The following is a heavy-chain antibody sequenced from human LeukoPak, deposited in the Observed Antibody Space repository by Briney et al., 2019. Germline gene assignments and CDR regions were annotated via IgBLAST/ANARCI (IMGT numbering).Heavy chain of an antibody. D-gene: IGHD3-22*01. J-gene: IGHJ3*02. CDR1: GGSISSYY. Sequence: SETLSLTCAVSGGSISSYYWGWVRQPPGKALEWIGNIFYSGSTYYSPSLKSRVTISLDTSRNQFSLKLNSVTAADTAVYYCAKSNGYGLIDIWGQGTMVTVSS. CDR3: AKSNGYGLIDI. CDR2: IFYSGST. V-gene: IGHV4-59*12.